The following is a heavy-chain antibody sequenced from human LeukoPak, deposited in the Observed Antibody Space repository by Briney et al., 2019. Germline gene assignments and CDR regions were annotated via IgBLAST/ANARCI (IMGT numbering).Heavy chain of an antibody. J-gene: IGHJ5*02. CDR1: GGSFSGYY. Sequence: SETLSLTCAVYGGSFSGYYWSWIRQPPGKGLEWIGEINHSGSTNYNPSLKSRVTITVDTSKNQFSLKLSSVTAADTTVYYCARLVIRGCWSTSCRPRTTKHNWFDPWGQGTLVTVSS. CDR2: INHSGST. CDR3: ARLVIRGCWSTSCRPRTTKHNWFDP. D-gene: IGHD2-2*01. V-gene: IGHV4-34*01.